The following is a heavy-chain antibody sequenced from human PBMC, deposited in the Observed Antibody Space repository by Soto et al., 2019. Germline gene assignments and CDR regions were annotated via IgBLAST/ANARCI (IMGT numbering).Heavy chain of an antibody. J-gene: IGHJ6*02. CDR3: ARGATVTTKYYYYYGMDV. CDR2: IIPIFGTA. D-gene: IGHD4-17*01. CDR1: GGTFSSYA. V-gene: IGHV1-69*13. Sequence: SVKVSCKASGGTFSSYAISWVRQAPGQGLEWMGGIIPIFGTANYAQKFQGRVTITADESTSTAYMELSSLRSEDTAVYYCARGATVTTKYYYYYGMDVWGQGTTVTVSS.